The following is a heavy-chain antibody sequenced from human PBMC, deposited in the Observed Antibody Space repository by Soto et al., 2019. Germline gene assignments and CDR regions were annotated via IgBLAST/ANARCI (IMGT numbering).Heavy chain of an antibody. D-gene: IGHD3-16*01. V-gene: IGHV3-9*01. Sequence: PGGSLRLSCAVSGFTFDDNAMHWVRQAPEKGLEWVSGINWKSDIGYADSVKGRFTISRDNAENSLHLQMNSLRAEDTALYYCAISQDRGGRTTFIYWGQGTQVTVS. CDR3: AISQDRGGRTTFIY. J-gene: IGHJ4*02. CDR2: INWKSDI. CDR1: GFTFDDNA.